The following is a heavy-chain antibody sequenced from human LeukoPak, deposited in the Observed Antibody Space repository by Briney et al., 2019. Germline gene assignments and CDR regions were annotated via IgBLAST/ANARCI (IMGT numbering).Heavy chain of an antibody. CDR1: GFTFSSYA. CDR3: AKDSGWFRFDY. D-gene: IGHD6-13*01. J-gene: IGHJ4*02. Sequence: GGSLRLSCAASGFTFSSYAMHWVRQAPGKGLEWVAVTSDDGSNKYYADSVKGRFTISRDNAKNSLYLQMNSLRAEDTAVYYCAKDSGWFRFDYWGQGTLVTVSS. V-gene: IGHV3-30*04. CDR2: TSDDGSNK.